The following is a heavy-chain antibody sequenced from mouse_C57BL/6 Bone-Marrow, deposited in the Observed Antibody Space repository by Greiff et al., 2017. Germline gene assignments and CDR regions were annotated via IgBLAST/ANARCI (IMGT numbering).Heavy chain of an antibody. CDR3: ARPYYSNYWYVEV. D-gene: IGHD2-5*01. V-gene: IGHV1-55*01. J-gene: IGHJ1*03. CDR1: GYTFTSYW. CDR2: IYPGSGST. Sequence: QVQLQQPGAELVKPGASVKMSCKASGYTFTSYWITWVKQRPGQGLEWIGDIYPGSGSTNYNEKFKSKATLTVDASSSTAYMQLSSLTSEDSAVYYCARPYYSNYWYVEVWGTGTTVIVSA.